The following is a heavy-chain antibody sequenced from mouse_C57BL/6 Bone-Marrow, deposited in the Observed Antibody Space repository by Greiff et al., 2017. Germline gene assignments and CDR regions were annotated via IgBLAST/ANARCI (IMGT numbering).Heavy chain of an antibody. CDR3: ARDAGGDYDDRCAY. J-gene: IGHJ3*01. CDR2: SRNKANDYTT. Sequence: EVKVVESGGGLVQSGRSLRPSCATSGFTFSDFYMEWVRQAPGKGLEWIAASRNKANDYTTEYSASVKGRFIVSRDTSQSILYLQMNALRAEDTAIYYCARDAGGDYDDRCAYWGQGTLVTVSA. D-gene: IGHD2-4*01. V-gene: IGHV7-1*01. CDR1: GFTFSDFY.